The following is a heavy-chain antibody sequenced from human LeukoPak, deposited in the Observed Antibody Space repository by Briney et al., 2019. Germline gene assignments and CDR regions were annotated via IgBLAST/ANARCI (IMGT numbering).Heavy chain of an antibody. Sequence: GGSLRLSCAASGFTFSSYAMSWVRQAPGKGLEWVSAISGSGGSTYYADSVKGRFTISRDNSKNTLYLQMNSLRGEDTAVYYCAKDPYDSSVNDYWGQGTLVTVSS. CDR3: AKDPYDSSVNDY. CDR1: GFTFSSYA. D-gene: IGHD3-22*01. V-gene: IGHV3-23*01. CDR2: ISGSGGST. J-gene: IGHJ4*02.